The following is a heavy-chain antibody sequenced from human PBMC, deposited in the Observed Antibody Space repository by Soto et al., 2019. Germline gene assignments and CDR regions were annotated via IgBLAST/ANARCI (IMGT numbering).Heavy chain of an antibody. CDR3: AKIGGSGSTNKY. Sequence: EVQLLESGGGLVQPGGSLRLSCAASGFTFSSYAMSWVRQAPGKGLEWVSAISGSGGSTYYADSVKGRFTISRDNSKNTLYLQMNGLRAEDTAVYYCAKIGGSGSTNKYWGQGTLVTVSS. D-gene: IGHD3-10*01. CDR2: ISGSGGST. J-gene: IGHJ4*02. V-gene: IGHV3-23*01. CDR1: GFTFSSYA.